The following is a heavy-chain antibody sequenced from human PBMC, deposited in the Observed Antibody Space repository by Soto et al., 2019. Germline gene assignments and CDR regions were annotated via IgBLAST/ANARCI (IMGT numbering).Heavy chain of an antibody. CDR1: GFAFSAYA. V-gene: IGHV3-23*01. J-gene: IGHJ5*02. Sequence: EVQLLESGGGLVQPGGSLRLSCAASGFAFSAYAMSWVRQAPGKGLECISLISGTGVPTLYAESVKGRFSVSRDNSKDTLLLEMNNLRDDDTAIYYCAKSFCSSSSCFFLWVDPWGPGTLVTVSS. CDR3: AKSFCSSSSCFFLWVDP. D-gene: IGHD2-2*01. CDR2: ISGTGVPT.